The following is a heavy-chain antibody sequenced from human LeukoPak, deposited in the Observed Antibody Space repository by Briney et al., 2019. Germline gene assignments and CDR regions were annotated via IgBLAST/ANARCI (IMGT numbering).Heavy chain of an antibody. CDR3: ARDFAIAAAGTFDY. J-gene: IGHJ4*02. V-gene: IGHV1-18*01. Sequence: GASVKVSCKASGYTFTSYGISWVRQAPGQGLEWMGWISAYNGNTNYAQKLQGRVTMTTDTSTSTAYMELRSLRSDDTAVYYCARDFAIAAAGTFDYWGQGTLVTVSS. CDR2: ISAYNGNT. D-gene: IGHD6-13*01. CDR1: GYTFTSYG.